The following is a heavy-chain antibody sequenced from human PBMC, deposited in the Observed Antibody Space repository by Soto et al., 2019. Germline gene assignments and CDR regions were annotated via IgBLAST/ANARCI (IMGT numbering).Heavy chain of an antibody. CDR1: GGSFSGYY. Sequence: QVQLQQWGAGLLKPSGTLSLTCAVYGGSFSGYYWSWIRQPPGKGLQWIGEVNHSGNTKYNQSLESRVTISVDTSKNQLSLRLSSVTAADAAVYYCARAEGPNFDSSAYTYWGQGTLVTVSS. V-gene: IGHV4-34*01. J-gene: IGHJ4*02. CDR3: ARAEGPNFDSSAYTY. CDR2: VNHSGNT. D-gene: IGHD3-22*01.